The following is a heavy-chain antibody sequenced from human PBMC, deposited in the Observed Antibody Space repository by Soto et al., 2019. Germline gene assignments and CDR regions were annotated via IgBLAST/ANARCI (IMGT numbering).Heavy chain of an antibody. D-gene: IGHD2-2*02. CDR3: ARVTLYCSSTSCHNFEP. J-gene: IGHJ5*02. Sequence: PGGSLRLSCAASGFTFTSYWMSWVRQAPGKGLEWVANIKQDGSEKYYVDSVKGRFTISRDNAKNPLYLQMNSLRAEDTAVYYCARVTLYCSSTSCHNFEPWGQGTRVTVSS. CDR2: IKQDGSEK. CDR1: GFTFTSYW. V-gene: IGHV3-7*01.